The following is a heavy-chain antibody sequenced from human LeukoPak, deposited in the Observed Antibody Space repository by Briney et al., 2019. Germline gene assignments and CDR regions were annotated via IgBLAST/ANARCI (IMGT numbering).Heavy chain of an antibody. CDR1: GFTFSSHA. D-gene: IGHD4/OR15-4a*01. J-gene: IGHJ4*02. V-gene: IGHV3-23*01. CDR2: ISISGDIT. CDR3: ANEEVPNDY. Sequence: PGGSLRLSCAVSGFTFSSHAMTWVRRAPGKGLEWVSGISISGDITYYADSVQGRFIISRDNSKNTVYLQMNSLRVEDTAIYYCANEEVPNDYWGQGTLVTVSS.